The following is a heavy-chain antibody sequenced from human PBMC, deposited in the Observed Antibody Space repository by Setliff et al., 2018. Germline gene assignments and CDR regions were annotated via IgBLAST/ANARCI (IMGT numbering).Heavy chain of an antibody. D-gene: IGHD6-6*01. CDR1: GESFDNHY. CDR3: ARGRIAERPEAIDY. Sequence: LSLTCAVYGESFDNHYWTWIRQPPGERLERIGEINHRGFTDYKPSLKSRLTMSVDTSRNQFSLNLGSVTAADTGVYYCARGRIAERPEAIDYWGQGTPVTVSS. V-gene: IGHV4-34*01. CDR2: INHRGFT. J-gene: IGHJ4*02.